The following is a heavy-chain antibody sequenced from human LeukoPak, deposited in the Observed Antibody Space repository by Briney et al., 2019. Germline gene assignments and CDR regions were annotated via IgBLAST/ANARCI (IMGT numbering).Heavy chain of an antibody. CDR3: ARRPIAAGVDY. D-gene: IGHD6-13*01. J-gene: IGHJ4*02. V-gene: IGHV4-39*01. CDR1: GGSISSSSYC. CDR2: IYYSGST. Sequence: SETLSLTCTVSGGSISSSSYCWGWIRQPPGKGLEWIGSIYYSGSTYYNPSLKSRVTTSVDTSKNQFSLKLSSVTAADTAVYYCARRPIAAGVDYWGQGTLVTVSS.